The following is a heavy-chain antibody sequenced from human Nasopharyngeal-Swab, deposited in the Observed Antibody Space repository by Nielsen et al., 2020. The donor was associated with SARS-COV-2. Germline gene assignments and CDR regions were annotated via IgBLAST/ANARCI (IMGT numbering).Heavy chain of an antibody. J-gene: IGHJ6*03. D-gene: IGHD2-15*01. CDR1: GYSFTSYW. Sequence: GESLTISCKGSGYSFTSYWISWVRQMPGKGLEWVGRIDPSDSYTNYSPSFQGHVTISADKSISTAYLQWSSLKASDTAMYYCARRAYCSGGSCYSPYYYYMDVWGKGTTVTVSS. CDR3: ARRAYCSGGSCYSPYYYYMDV. CDR2: IDPSDSYT. V-gene: IGHV5-10-1*01.